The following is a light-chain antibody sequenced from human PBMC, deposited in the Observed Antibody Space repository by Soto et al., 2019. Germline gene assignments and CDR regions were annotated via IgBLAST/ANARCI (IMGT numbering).Light chain of an antibody. CDR1: QGISSY. V-gene: IGKV1-8*01. Sequence: AIRMTQSPSSLSASTGDRATITCRASQGISSYLAWYQQKPGKAPKLLIYAASTLQTGVPSRFSGSGSGTDFTLTISCLQSEDFAIYYCQQYYSYPYTFGQGTKLEIK. J-gene: IGKJ2*01. CDR2: AAS. CDR3: QQYYSYPYT.